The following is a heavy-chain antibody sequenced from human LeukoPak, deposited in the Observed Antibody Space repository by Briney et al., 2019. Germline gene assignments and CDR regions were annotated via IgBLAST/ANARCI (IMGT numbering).Heavy chain of an antibody. CDR2: IIPIFGTT. D-gene: IGHD4-11*01. CDR1: GGTFSNYA. Sequence: SVKVSCKASGGTFSNYAIGWVRQAPGQGLEWVGGIIPIFGTTAYAQNLQGRVTITADGSMSTAWMKLSNLRSEDTAVYYCARGSRYSNTLFDYWGQGTLVTVSS. CDR3: ARGSRYSNTLFDY. J-gene: IGHJ4*02. V-gene: IGHV1-69*13.